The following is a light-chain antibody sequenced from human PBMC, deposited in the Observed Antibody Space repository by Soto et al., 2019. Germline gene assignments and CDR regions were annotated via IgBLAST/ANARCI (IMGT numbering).Light chain of an antibody. J-gene: IGKJ1*01. CDR3: LQDYTYPWT. CDR2: DAS. Sequence: IQMTQSPSTLSASVGDRVTVTCRASQTIGSWLAWYQQKPGRAPKLLIFDASSLESGVPSRFSGSASGTDFTLTISSLQPEDFATYYCLQDYTYPWTFGQGTKVDIK. CDR1: QTIGSW. V-gene: IGKV1-5*01.